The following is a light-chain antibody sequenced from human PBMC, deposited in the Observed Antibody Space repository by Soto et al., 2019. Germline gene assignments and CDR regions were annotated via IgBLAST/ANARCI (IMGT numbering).Light chain of an antibody. CDR1: ISNIGNNY. CDR3: GTWDAGLSAGV. V-gene: IGLV1-51*02. CDR2: END. J-gene: IGLJ2*01. Sequence: QAVVTQAPSMSAAPGQKVTISCSGTISNIGNNYVSWYQQLPGTAPKLLIYENDQRPSGIPDRFPGSKSATSATLGITGLQAGDEADYYCGTWDAGLSAGVFGGGTKLTVL.